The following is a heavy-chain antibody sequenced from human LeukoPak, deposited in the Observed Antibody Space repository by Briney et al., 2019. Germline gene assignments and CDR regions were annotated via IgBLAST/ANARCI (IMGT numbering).Heavy chain of an antibody. CDR2: IDNDGTDT. J-gene: IGHJ6*03. CDR3: TRGGFDHNMDV. V-gene: IGHV3-74*01. CDR1: GFSLSRYW. Sequence: GGSLRLSCAASGFSLSRYWMHWVRQAPGTGLVWVSYIDNDGTDTNYADSVRGRFTVSRDNAKNTLYLQMSGLRAEDTAVYYCTRGGFDHNMDVWGKGTTVT. D-gene: IGHD3-9*01.